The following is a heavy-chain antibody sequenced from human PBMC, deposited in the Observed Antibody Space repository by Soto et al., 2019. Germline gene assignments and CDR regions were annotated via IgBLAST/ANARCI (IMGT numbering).Heavy chain of an antibody. CDR2: VFHNATT. D-gene: IGHD6-13*01. J-gene: IGHJ4*02. CDR3: ASARWDF. Sequence: QVQLHQWGAGLVKTSETLSLTCADSGGSFTANDCAWVAQPPGIGMEWIGEVFHNATTNYNPSLKSRVTVAAATSKNQFSLRLASVTASDTAVYFCASARWDFWGQGTLVTVSS. CDR1: GGSFTAND. V-gene: IGHV4-34*12.